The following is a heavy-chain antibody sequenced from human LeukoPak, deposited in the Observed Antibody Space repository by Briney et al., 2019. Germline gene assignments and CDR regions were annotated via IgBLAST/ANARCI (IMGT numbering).Heavy chain of an antibody. D-gene: IGHD3-16*02. CDR2: IYTSGST. V-gene: IGHV4-4*07. CDR1: GGSISSYY. J-gene: IGHJ3*02. CDR3: ARDPSDDYVWGSYRPPPALDI. Sequence: SETLSLTCTVSGGSISSYYWSWIRQPAGKGLEWIGRIYTSGSTNYNPSLKSRVTMSVDTSKNQFSLKLSSVTAADPAVYYCARDPSDDYVWGSYRPPPALDIWGQGTMVTVSS.